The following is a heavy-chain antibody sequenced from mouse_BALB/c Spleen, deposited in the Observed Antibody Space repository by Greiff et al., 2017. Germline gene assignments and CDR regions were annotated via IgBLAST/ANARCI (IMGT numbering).Heavy chain of an antibody. J-gene: IGHJ4*01. D-gene: IGHD1-1*01. CDR1: GFSLTGYG. CDR2: IWGDGST. CDR3: ARVIGLCYYGSSYQYAMDY. Sequence: QVQLQQSGPGLVAPSQSLSITGTVSGFSLTGYGGNWARQPSGKGLEGLGMIWGDGSTDYNSALKSRLSISKDNSKSQVFLQMNSLQTDDTARYYCARVIGLCYYGSSYQYAMDYWRQGTSVSITS. V-gene: IGHV2-6-7*01.